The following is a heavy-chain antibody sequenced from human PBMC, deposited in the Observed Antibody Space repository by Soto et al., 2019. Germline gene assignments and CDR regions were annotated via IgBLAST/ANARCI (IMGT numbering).Heavy chain of an antibody. CDR1: GFTFSSYD. CDR2: FSFYGRRDNT. J-gene: IGHJ5*02. Sequence: EVQLLESGGGLVQPGGSLRLSCVGSGFTFSSYDMTWVRQAPGKGLEWVSSFSFYGRRDNTYYADSVKGRFTISRDNSRNTVYLQMDNLRVEDTAVYYCAKSLYNDNGGPNDRWGQGTLVNVSS. CDR3: AKSLYNDNGGPNDR. D-gene: IGHD1-1*01. V-gene: IGHV3-23*01.